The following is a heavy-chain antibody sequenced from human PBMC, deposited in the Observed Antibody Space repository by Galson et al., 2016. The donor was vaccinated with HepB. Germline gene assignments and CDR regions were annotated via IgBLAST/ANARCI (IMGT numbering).Heavy chain of an antibody. CDR3: ARDGLGPSRGMDV. Sequence: SLRLSCAASGFTFSTYWMHWVRQVPGKGLEWVSRIKTGGSQTNYADSVKGRFTISRDNAKNTLYLQMNSLRVEDTAVYYCARDGLGPSRGMDVWGQGTTVTVSS. CDR2: IKTGGSQT. D-gene: IGHD3-10*01. J-gene: IGHJ6*02. V-gene: IGHV3-74*01. CDR1: GFTFSTYW.